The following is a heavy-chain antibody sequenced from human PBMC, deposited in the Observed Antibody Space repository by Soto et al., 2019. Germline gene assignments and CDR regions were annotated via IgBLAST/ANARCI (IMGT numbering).Heavy chain of an antibody. V-gene: IGHV4-39*02. CDR3: AREGGRYCTGGSCQVDY. CDR1: GGSISSSSYY. Sequence: QLQLQESGPGLVKPSETLSLTCTVSGGSISSSSYYWGWIRQPPGKGLEGIGSIYYSGNTYYTPSLKSRVPISVDTAKNQFSLKLSSVTAADTAVYYCAREGGRYCTGGSCQVDYWGQGTLVTVSS. CDR2: IYYSGNT. D-gene: IGHD2-15*01. J-gene: IGHJ4*02.